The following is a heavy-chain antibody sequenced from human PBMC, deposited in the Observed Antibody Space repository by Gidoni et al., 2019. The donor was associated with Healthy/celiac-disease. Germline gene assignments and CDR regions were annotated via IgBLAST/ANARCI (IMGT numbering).Heavy chain of an antibody. D-gene: IGHD5-12*01. CDR2: IYHSGST. Sequence: QVQLQESGPGLVKPAETLSLTCTVCGYAISSGYYWGWIRQPPGKGLEWIGSIYHSGSTYYIPSLKSRFTISVDTSKNQFSLKLSSVTAADTAVYSCASGRATGVDYWGQGTLVTVSS. J-gene: IGHJ4*02. CDR3: ASGRATGVDY. CDR1: GYAISSGYY. V-gene: IGHV4-38-2*02.